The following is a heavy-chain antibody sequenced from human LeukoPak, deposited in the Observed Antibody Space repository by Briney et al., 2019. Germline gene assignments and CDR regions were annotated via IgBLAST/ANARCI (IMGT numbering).Heavy chain of an antibody. CDR1: GYTLTGYY. J-gene: IGHJ4*02. CDR3: ARDRGDYGDYLEFDY. V-gene: IGHV1-2*02. Sequence: ASVKVSCKASGYTLTGYYMHWVRQAPGQGLEWMGWINPNSGGTNYAQKFQGRVTMTRDTSISTAYMELSRLRSGDTAVYYCARDRGDYGDYLEFDYWGQGPLVTVSS. D-gene: IGHD4-17*01. CDR2: INPNSGGT.